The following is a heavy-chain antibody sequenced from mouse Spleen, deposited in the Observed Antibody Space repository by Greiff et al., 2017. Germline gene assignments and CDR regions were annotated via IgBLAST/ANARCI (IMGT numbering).Heavy chain of an antibody. D-gene: IGHD3-1*01. J-gene: IGHJ2*01. Sequence: EVQLQQSGAELVRPGASVKLSCTASGFNIKDDYMHWVKQRPEQGLEWIGWIDPENGDTEYASKFQGKATITADTSSNTAYLQLSSLTSEDTAVYYCTTSGEDYWGQGTTLTVSS. CDR3: TTSGEDY. CDR2: IDPENGDT. CDR1: GFNIKDDY. V-gene: IGHV14-4*01.